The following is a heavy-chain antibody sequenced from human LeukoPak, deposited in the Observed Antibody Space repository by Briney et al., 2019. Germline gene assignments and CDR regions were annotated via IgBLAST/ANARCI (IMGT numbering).Heavy chain of an antibody. Sequence: SETLSPTCTVCGGSFSGYYWSWIRQPPGKGLEWIGEINHSGSTNYNPSLKSRVTISVDTPKNQFSLKLSSVTAADTAVYYCARGYQLPLYYYYYMDVWGKGTTVTVSS. V-gene: IGHV4-34*01. CDR3: ARGYQLPLYYYYYMDV. CDR1: GGSFSGYY. D-gene: IGHD2-2*01. CDR2: INHSGST. J-gene: IGHJ6*03.